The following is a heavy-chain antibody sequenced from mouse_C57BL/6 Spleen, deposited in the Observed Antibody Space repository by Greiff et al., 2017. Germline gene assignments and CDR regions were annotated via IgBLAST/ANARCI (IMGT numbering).Heavy chain of an antibody. CDR3: ARGDIYFGGFAD. CDR1: GYTFTSYW. Sequence: QVQLQQPGTELVKPGASVKLSCKASGYTFTSYWMHWVKQRPGQGLEWIGNINPSNGGTNYNEKFKSKATLTVDKSSSTAYMQLSSRTSEDSAVYYCARGDIYFGGFADWGQGTLVTVSA. D-gene: IGHD2-1*01. J-gene: IGHJ3*01. CDR2: INPSNGGT. V-gene: IGHV1-53*01.